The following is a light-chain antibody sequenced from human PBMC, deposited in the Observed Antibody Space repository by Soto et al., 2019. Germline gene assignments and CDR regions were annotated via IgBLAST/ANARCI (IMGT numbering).Light chain of an antibody. Sequence: QSALTQPPSASGSPGQSVTISCTGTGSDIGTYKYVSWYQQHPGQAPKLMIYEVSKRPSGVPDRFSGSKSGNTASLTVSGLQSEDEADYYCTSYAGSSNWVFGGGTKLPS. CDR1: GSDIGTYKY. CDR2: EVS. CDR3: TSYAGSSNWV. J-gene: IGLJ3*02. V-gene: IGLV2-8*01.